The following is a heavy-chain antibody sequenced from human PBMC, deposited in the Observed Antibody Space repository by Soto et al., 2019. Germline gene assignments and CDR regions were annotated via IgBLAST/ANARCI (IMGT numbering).Heavy chain of an antibody. CDR3: AKGVPIRFLEWFPFDY. CDR2: ISWDGGST. D-gene: IGHD3-3*01. V-gene: IGHV3-43*01. J-gene: IGHJ4*02. CDR1: GFTFDDYT. Sequence: EVQLVESGGVVVQPGGSLRLSCAASGFTFDDYTMHWVRQAPGKGLEWVSFISWDGGSTYYADSVKGRFTISRDNSKNSLYLQMNSLRTEDTALYYCAKGVPIRFLEWFPFDYWGQGTLVTVSS.